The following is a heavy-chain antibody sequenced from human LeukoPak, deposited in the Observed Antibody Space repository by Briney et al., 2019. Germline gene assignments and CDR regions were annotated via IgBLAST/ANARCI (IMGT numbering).Heavy chain of an antibody. CDR2: INPNSGGT. V-gene: IGHV1-2*02. CDR3: ARDEGYCSSASCSAELDY. CDR1: GYTFAGYY. Sequence: ASVKVSCKASGYTFAGYYMHWVRQAPGQGLEWMGWINPNSGGTIYAEKFQGRVTMTRDTSISTAYMELSRLRSDDTAVYYCARDEGYCSSASCSAELDYWGQGTLVTVSS. J-gene: IGHJ4*02. D-gene: IGHD2-2*01.